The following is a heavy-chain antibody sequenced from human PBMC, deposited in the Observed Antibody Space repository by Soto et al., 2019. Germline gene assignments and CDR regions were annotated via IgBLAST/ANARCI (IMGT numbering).Heavy chain of an antibody. CDR2: IYYSGST. J-gene: IGHJ4*02. D-gene: IGHD3-9*01. CDR3: AREDRTDILTGYTEKYYFDY. CDR1: GGSISSGDYY. V-gene: IGHV4-30-4*01. Sequence: SETLSLTCTVSGGSISSGDYYWSWIRQPPGKGLEWIGYIYYSGSTYYNPSLKSRVTISVDTSKNQFSLKLSSVTAADTAVYYCAREDRTDILTGYTEKYYFDYWGQGTLVTVS.